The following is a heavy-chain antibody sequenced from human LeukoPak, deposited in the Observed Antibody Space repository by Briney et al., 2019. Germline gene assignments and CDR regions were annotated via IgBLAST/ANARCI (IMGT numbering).Heavy chain of an antibody. D-gene: IGHD6-25*01. CDR3: ARAHGSGGDYFDY. Sequence: SQTLSLTCTDSGGSISSGAYFWSWIRQHPGKGLEWIGFIYYSGTTYYNPSLKSRLTLSKDTSKNHFSLTLSSVTAADTAVYYCARAHGSGGDYFDYWGQGTLVTVSS. V-gene: IGHV4-31*03. CDR2: IYYSGTT. CDR1: GGSISSGAYF. J-gene: IGHJ4*02.